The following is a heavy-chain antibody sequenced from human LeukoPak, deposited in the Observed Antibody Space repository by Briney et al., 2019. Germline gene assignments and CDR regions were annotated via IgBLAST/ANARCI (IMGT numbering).Heavy chain of an antibody. J-gene: IGHJ6*02. CDR2: ISSSGSTI. D-gene: IGHD3-22*01. CDR1: GFTFSSYE. Sequence: GGSLRLSCVASGFTFSSYEMNWVRQAPGKGLGWVSYISSSGSTIYYADSVKGRFTISRDNAKNSLYLQMNSLRVEDTAVYYCARLFYYDSSGVYGMDVWGQGTTVTVSS. V-gene: IGHV3-48*03. CDR3: ARLFYYDSSGVYGMDV.